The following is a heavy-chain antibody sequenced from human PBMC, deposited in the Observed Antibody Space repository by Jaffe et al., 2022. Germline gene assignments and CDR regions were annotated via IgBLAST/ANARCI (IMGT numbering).Heavy chain of an antibody. CDR1: GYSISSGYY. CDR2: IYHSGST. J-gene: IGHJ5*02. Sequence: QVQLQESGPGLVKPSETLSLTCAVSGYSISSGYYWGWIRQPPGKGLEWIGSIYHSGSTYYNPSLKSRVTISVDTSKNQFSLKLSSVTAADTAVYYCARHATTVTTGWFDPWGQGTLVTVSS. D-gene: IGHD4-17*01. CDR3: ARHATTVTTGWFDP. V-gene: IGHV4-38-2*01.